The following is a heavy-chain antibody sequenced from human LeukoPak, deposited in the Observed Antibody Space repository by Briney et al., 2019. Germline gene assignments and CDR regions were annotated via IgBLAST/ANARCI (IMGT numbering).Heavy chain of an antibody. V-gene: IGHV4-4*02. CDR1: GGSISSSNW. CDR3: ASSPDGYCSSTSCYTRVDY. D-gene: IGHD2-2*02. J-gene: IGHJ4*02. CDR2: IYHSGST. Sequence: SGTLSLTCAVSGGSISSSNWWSWVRQPPGKGLEWIGEIYHSGSTNYNPSLKSRVTISVDKSKNQFSLKLSSVTAADTAVYYCASSPDGYCSSTSCYTRVDYWGQGTLVTVSS.